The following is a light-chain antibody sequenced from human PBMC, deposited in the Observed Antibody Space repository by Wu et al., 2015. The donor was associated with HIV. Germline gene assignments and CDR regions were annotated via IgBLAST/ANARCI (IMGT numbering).Light chain of an antibody. CDR1: QSISSW. CDR3: QQYNNWPPYT. J-gene: IGKJ2*01. CDR2: KAT. V-gene: IGKV1-5*03. Sequence: DIQVTQSPSTLSASVGDRVTITCRASQSISSWLAWHQQKPGNAPNLLIYKATSLESGVPSRFSGSGSGTEFTLTISSMQSEDFAVYYCQQYNNWPPYTFGQGTKLEIK.